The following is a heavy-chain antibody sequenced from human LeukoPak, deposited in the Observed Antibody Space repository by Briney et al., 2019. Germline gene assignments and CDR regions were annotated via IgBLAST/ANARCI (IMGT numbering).Heavy chain of an antibody. CDR2: VSYDGSNK. CDR1: GFTFNSFG. J-gene: IGHJ6*03. Sequence: GGSLRLSCAASGFTFNSFGMHWVRQAPGKGLEWVAIVSYDGSNKYYGESVKGRFTISRDNSKNTLYLQMNSLRPEDTAVYYCAKGVDHYYYMDVWGKGTTVIVSS. V-gene: IGHV3-30*18. CDR3: AKGVDHYYYMDV.